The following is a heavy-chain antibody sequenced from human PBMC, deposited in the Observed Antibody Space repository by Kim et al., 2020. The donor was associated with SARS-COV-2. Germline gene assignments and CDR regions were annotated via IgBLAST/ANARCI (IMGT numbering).Heavy chain of an antibody. Sequence: GGSLRLSCAASGFTFNDYTMNWIRQAPGKGLEWVSHISCDGGSTNYADSVKGRFTISRDNSKNSLYLQMNSLRAEDTALYYCAKVSLCGLHGSCFGYYY. D-gene: IGHD5-12*01. V-gene: IGHV3-43*01. CDR3: AKVSLCGLHGSCFGYYY. CDR2: ISCDGGST. J-gene: IGHJ6*01. CDR1: GFTFNDYT.